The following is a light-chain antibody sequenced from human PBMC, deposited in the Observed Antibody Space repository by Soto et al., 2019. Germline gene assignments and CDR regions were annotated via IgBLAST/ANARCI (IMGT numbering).Light chain of an antibody. CDR2: AAS. CDR1: QGISSY. V-gene: IGKV1-9*01. J-gene: IGKJ4*01. CDR3: HQLNSYPLT. Sequence: IQLTQSPSFLSASVGDRVTITCRASQGISSYLAWYQLKPGKAPKVLIYAASTLQSGVPSRFSGSGYGTEFTLTISSLQPEDFATYYCHQLNSYPLTFGGGTTVEI.